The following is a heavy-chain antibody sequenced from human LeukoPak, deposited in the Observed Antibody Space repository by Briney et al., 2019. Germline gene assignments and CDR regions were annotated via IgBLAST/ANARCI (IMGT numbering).Heavy chain of an antibody. Sequence: GGSLRLSCSASGFTFSRYAMHWVRQAPGKGLEWVAVISYDGSNKYYADSVKGRFTISRDNSKNTLYLQMNSLRAEDTAVYYCARDVSFDYWGQGTLVTVSS. J-gene: IGHJ4*02. CDR3: ARDVSFDY. CDR1: GFTFSRYA. V-gene: IGHV3-30-3*01. CDR2: ISYDGSNK. D-gene: IGHD2/OR15-2a*01.